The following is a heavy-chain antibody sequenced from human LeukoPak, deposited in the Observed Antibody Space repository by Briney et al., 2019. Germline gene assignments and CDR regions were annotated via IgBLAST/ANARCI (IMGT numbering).Heavy chain of an antibody. J-gene: IGHJ4*02. Sequence: GGSLRLSCAASGFTFSSYAMSWVRQAPGKGLEWVSAISGSGGSTYYADSVKGRFTISRDNSKNTLYLQMNSLRAEDAAVYYCAKDSRHITMVRGVIYYFDYWGQGTLVTVSS. CDR2: ISGSGGST. D-gene: IGHD3-10*01. CDR3: AKDSRHITMVRGVIYYFDY. CDR1: GFTFSSYA. V-gene: IGHV3-23*01.